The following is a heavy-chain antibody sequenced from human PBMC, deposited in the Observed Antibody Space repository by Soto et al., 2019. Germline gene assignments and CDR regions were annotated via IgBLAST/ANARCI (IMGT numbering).Heavy chain of an antibody. CDR3: AKQNDGDSPGGYYYYYYMDV. Sequence: GGSLRLSCAASGFTFSSYAMSWVRQAPGKGLEWVSAISGSGGSTYYADSVKGRFTISRDNSKNTLYLQMNSLRAEDTAVYYCAKQNDGDSPGGYYYYYYMDVWGKGTTVTVSS. J-gene: IGHJ6*03. D-gene: IGHD4-17*01. V-gene: IGHV3-23*01. CDR2: ISGSGGST. CDR1: GFTFSSYA.